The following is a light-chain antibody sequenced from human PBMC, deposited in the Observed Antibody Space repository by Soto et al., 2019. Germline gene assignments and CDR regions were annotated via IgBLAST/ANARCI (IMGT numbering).Light chain of an antibody. CDR3: QQYEKWPPWT. V-gene: IGKV3-15*01. J-gene: IGKJ1*01. Sequence: ILLTQSPATLSLSPGERATLSCRASQSVSTNLAWYQHRPGQAPRLLIYGASTRATAIPARFSGSGSGTEFTLTISSLQSEDFAIYYCQQYEKWPPWTFGQGTKV. CDR1: QSVSTN. CDR2: GAS.